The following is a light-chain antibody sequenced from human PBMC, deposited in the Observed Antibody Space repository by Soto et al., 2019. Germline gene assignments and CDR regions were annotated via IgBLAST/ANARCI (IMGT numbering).Light chain of an antibody. V-gene: IGKV3-20*01. CDR1: QSISTW. CDR2: GAS. Sequence: TQSPSTVSASVGDGVTITCRASQSISTWLAWYQQKPGQAPRLLIYGASSRATGIPDRFSGSGSGTDFTLTISRLEPEDFAVYYCQQYGSSPRTFGQGTKVEIK. J-gene: IGKJ1*01. CDR3: QQYGSSPRT.